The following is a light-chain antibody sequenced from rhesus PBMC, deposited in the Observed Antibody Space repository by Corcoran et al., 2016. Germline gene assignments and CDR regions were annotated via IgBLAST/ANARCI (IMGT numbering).Light chain of an antibody. CDR3: QHYYDNPYS. J-gene: IGKJ2*01. CDR2: AAS. V-gene: IGKV1S12*01. CDR1: QNIYSN. Sequence: DIQMTQSPSALSASVGDRVTISCRASQNIYSNLAWYQQKPGKVPKLLFYAASSLQPGIPSRFRGIGSGTDFTLTISSLQPEDSAAYYCQHYYDNPYSFGQGTKVEIK.